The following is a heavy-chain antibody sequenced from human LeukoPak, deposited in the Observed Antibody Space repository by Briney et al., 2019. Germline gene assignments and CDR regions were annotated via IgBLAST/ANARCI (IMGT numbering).Heavy chain of an antibody. D-gene: IGHD3-9*01. V-gene: IGHV1-69*13. J-gene: IGHJ5*02. CDR2: IIPIFGTA. CDR3: ARDGDHDILTGSPNWFDP. Sequence: SVKVSCKASGGTFSSYAISWVRQAPGQGLEWMGGIIPIFGTANYAQKSQGRVTITADESTSTAYMELSSLRSEDTAVYYCARDGDHDILTGSPNWFDPWGQGTLVTVSS. CDR1: GGTFSSYA.